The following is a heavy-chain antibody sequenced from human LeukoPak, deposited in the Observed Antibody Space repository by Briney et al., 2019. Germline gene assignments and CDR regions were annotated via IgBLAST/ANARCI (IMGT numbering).Heavy chain of an antibody. V-gene: IGHV3-7*01. CDR2: IKQDGSEK. CDR3: ARDHYYGSSGYYSDLDY. J-gene: IGHJ4*02. CDR1: GFTFSSDW. D-gene: IGHD3-22*01. Sequence: GGSLRLSCAASGFTFSSDWMTWVRQGPGKGLEWVAHIKQDGSEKYYVDSVKGRFTISRDNAKNSLYLQMNSLRAEDTAVYYCARDHYYGSSGYYSDLDYWGQGTLVTVSS.